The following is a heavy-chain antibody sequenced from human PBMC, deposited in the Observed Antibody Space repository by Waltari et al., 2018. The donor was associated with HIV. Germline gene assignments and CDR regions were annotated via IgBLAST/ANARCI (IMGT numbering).Heavy chain of an antibody. CDR1: GYNFANYC. D-gene: IGHD3-10*01. V-gene: IGHV5-51*01. CDR3: ARHLWFGEPSHYYYYYGMDV. J-gene: IGHJ6*02. CDR2: IYPGDSDT. Sequence: EVQLVQSGAEVKKPGESLKISCKGSGYNFANYCIGWVRQMPRKGLEWMGIIYPGDSDTRYSPSFQGQVTISADKSISTAYLQWSSLKASDTAMYYCARHLWFGEPSHYYYYYGMDVWGQGTTVTVSS.